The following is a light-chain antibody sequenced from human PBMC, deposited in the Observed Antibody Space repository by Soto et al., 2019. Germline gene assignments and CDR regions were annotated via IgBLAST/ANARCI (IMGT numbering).Light chain of an antibody. Sequence: DIPMTQSPSPLSASVVARVTVTCRARQSISRYLNWYQQKPGNAPKLLIYAASNLQSGVTSRFSGIGSGTDFTPTISTLHPEDFATYFCQESHASPLTFGGTTKVEIK. CDR1: QSISRY. J-gene: IGKJ4*01. CDR3: QESHASPLT. V-gene: IGKV1-39*01. CDR2: AAS.